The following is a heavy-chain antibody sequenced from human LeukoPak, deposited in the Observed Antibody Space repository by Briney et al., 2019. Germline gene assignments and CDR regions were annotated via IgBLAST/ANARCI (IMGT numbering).Heavy chain of an antibody. D-gene: IGHD3-3*01. CDR3: ATTPSSNYDFWSGYQYYFDY. CDR2: ISAYNGNT. V-gene: IGHV1-18*01. Sequence: GASVKVSCKASGYTFTSWGISWVRQAPGQGLEWMGWISAYNGNTNYAQKLQGRVTMTTDTSTSTAYMELRSLRSDDTAVYYCATTPSSNYDFWSGYQYYFDYWGQGTLVTVSS. CDR1: GYTFTSWG. J-gene: IGHJ4*02.